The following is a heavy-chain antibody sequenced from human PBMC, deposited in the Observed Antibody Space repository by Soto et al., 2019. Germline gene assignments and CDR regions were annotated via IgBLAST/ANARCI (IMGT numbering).Heavy chain of an antibody. CDR1: GYTFTSYG. D-gene: IGHD2-2*01. V-gene: IGHV1-18*01. J-gene: IGHJ4*02. CDR2: ISAYNGNT. Sequence: QVQLVQSGAEVKKPGASVKVSCKASGYTFTSYGISWVRQAPGQGLEWMGWISAYNGNTNYAQKLQGRVTMTTDTSTSPAYMELRSLSSDDTAVYYCAVVVPAASFDYWGQGTLVTVSS. CDR3: AVVVPAASFDY.